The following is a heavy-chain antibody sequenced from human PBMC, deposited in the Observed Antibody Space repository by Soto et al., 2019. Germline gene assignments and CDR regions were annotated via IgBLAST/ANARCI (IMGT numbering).Heavy chain of an antibody. D-gene: IGHD3-3*01. V-gene: IGHV1-69*01. J-gene: IGHJ3*02. CDR1: GGTFSSYA. CDR3: ARDLRITIFGVVIIENAFDI. CDR2: IILIFGTA. Sequence: QVQLVQSGAEVKKPGSSVKVSCKASGGTFSSYAISWVRQAPGQGLEWMGGIILIFGTANYAQKFQGRVTITADESTSTAYMELSSLRSEDTAVYYCARDLRITIFGVVIIENAFDIWGQGTMVTVSS.